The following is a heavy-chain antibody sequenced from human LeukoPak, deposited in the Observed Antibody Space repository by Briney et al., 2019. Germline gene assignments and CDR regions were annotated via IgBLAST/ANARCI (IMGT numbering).Heavy chain of an antibody. V-gene: IGHV4-59*08. CDR1: GGSISSYY. D-gene: IGHD3-10*01. CDR3: ARHFSKNGPGFDY. CDR2: IYYSGST. J-gene: IGHJ4*02. Sequence: SETLSLTCTVSGGSISSYYWSWIRQPPGKGLEWIGYIYYSGSTNYNPSLKSRVTISVDTSKNQFSLKLSSVTAADTAVYYCARHFSKNGPGFDYWGQGTLVTVSS.